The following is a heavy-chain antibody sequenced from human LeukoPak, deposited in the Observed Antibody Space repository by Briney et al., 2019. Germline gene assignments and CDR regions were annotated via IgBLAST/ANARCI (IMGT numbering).Heavy chain of an antibody. Sequence: SETLSLTCTVSGGSISSYYWSWIRQPPGRGLEWIGYIYYSGSTDYNPSFQSRVSISVDTSKKQFSLKLSSVTAADTAVYYCASFLVVRDYWGQGTLVTVSS. CDR2: IYYSGST. J-gene: IGHJ4*02. CDR3: ASFLVVRDY. V-gene: IGHV4-59*01. D-gene: IGHD2-21*01. CDR1: GGSISSYY.